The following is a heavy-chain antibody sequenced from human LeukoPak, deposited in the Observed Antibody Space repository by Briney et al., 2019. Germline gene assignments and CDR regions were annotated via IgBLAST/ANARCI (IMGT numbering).Heavy chain of an antibody. Sequence: GRSLRLSCAASGFTFSSYEMNWVRQAPGKGLEWVSFIDTSGSYIYYGDSLKGRVTISRDNAKNSLYLQMNGLRAEDTAVYYCARGRSITLLRGVAMSDGFDTWGQGAMVTVSS. V-gene: IGHV3-21*01. J-gene: IGHJ3*02. CDR3: ARGRSITLLRGVAMSDGFDT. D-gene: IGHD3-10*01. CDR1: GFTFSSYE. CDR2: IDTSGSYI.